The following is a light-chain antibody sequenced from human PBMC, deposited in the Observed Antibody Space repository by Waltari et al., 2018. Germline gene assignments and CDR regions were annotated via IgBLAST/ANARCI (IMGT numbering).Light chain of an antibody. CDR1: QSLVHRDGNTH. V-gene: IGKV2-30*02. Sequence: EVVMTQSPLSLPVTLGQPASISCKSSQSLVHRDGNTHLNWFQQRPGQSPRRLFDRVSGRESWVPDRFSGSVSGTDFTLKISRVEAEDVGVYYCMQGTHWPYTVGQGTRLDIK. CDR3: MQGTHWPYT. CDR2: RVS. J-gene: IGKJ2*01.